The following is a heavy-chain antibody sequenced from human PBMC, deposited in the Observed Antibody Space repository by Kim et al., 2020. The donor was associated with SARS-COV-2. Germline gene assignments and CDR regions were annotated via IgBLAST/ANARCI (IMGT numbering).Heavy chain of an antibody. J-gene: IGHJ6*02. Sequence: GGSLRLSCAASGFTFSSYAMSWVRQAPGKGLEWVSAISGSGGSTYYADSVKGRFTISRDNSKNTLYLQMNSLRAEDTAVYYCATTRIAAAEGYYYYGMDVWGQGTTVTVSS. D-gene: IGHD6-13*01. CDR2: ISGSGGST. V-gene: IGHV3-23*01. CDR1: GFTFSSYA. CDR3: ATTRIAAAEGYYYYGMDV.